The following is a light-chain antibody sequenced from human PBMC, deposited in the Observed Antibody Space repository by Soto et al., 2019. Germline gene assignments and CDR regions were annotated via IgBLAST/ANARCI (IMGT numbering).Light chain of an antibody. CDR3: QQYNNWPKT. CDR2: GAS. CDR1: QSVSSN. Sequence: EIVMTQSPATLSVSPGERATLSCRASQSVSSNLAWYQQKPGQAPRLLIYGASTRATGIPARFSGSGSGTEFTRTISSLQSEDFEVYYCQQYNNWPKTLGQGTKVDI. J-gene: IGKJ1*01. V-gene: IGKV3-15*01.